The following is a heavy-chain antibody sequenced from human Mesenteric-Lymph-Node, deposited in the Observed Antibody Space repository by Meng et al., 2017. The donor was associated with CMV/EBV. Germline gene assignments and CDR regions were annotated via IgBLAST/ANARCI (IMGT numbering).Heavy chain of an antibody. D-gene: IGHD2-2*01. J-gene: IGHJ3*02. CDR2: IYSSGRI. V-gene: IGHV4-39*07. CDR1: GSISSSSYY. Sequence: GSISSSSYYWGWIHQSPGKRLEWIGSIYSSGRIYYNPSHRSRINIIIDTSNNQLSLKLSSVTAADTAVYYCARSSLVPVVMNAFDIWGQGTMVTVSS. CDR3: ARSSLVPVVMNAFDI.